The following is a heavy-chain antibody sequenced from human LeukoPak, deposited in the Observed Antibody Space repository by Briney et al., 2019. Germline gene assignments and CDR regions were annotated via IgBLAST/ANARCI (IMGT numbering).Heavy chain of an antibody. CDR1: Y. CDR3: AREGGYMSGYEGNWFDP. Sequence: YRSWISQHPEKELEWIGYIYYSGSTNYNPSLKSRVTISVDTSKNQFSLKLSSVTAADTAVYYCAREGGYMSGYEGNWFDPWGQGTLVTVSS. V-gene: IGHV4-59*12. D-gene: IGHD5-12*01. J-gene: IGHJ5*02. CDR2: IYYSGST.